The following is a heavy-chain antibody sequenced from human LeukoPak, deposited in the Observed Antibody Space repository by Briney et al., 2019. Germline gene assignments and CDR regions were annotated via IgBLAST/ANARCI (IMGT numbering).Heavy chain of an antibody. CDR3: ARIKHHLLLLWY. J-gene: IGHJ4*02. D-gene: IGHD3-10*01. V-gene: IGHV1-2*02. CDR1: GYTFTGYY. Sequence: ASVKVSCKASGYTFTGYYMHWVRQAPGQGLEWMGWINPNSGGTNYAQKFQGRVAMTRDTSISTAYMELSRLRSDDTAVYYCARIKHHLLLLWYWGQGTLVTVSS. CDR2: INPNSGGT.